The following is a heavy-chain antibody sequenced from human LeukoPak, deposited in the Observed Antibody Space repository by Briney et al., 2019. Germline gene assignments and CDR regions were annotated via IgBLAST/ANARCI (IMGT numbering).Heavy chain of an antibody. D-gene: IGHD1-26*01. Sequence: GASLQISCMHSGSSNANYWIGWVRQVAGQGLEWMGIVHVLDTQTTYRPSFQGQVPISADRSISTAYLQWSSLKASDTAIYYCATAFHGNHYWEFDPWGQGTLVTVSS. CDR1: GSSNANYW. CDR2: VHVLDTQT. J-gene: IGHJ5*02. CDR3: ATAFHGNHYWEFDP. V-gene: IGHV5-51*01.